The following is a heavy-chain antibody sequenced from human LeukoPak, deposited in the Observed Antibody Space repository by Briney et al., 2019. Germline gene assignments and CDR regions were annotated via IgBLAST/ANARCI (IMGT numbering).Heavy chain of an antibody. CDR3: AKGTVTYFDY. J-gene: IGHJ4*02. CDR2: ISGSGDNA. V-gene: IGHV3-23*01. D-gene: IGHD4-11*01. Sequence: GGSLRLSCAASGFTFSSHAMSWVRQAPGKGLEWVSAISGSGDNAIYVDSVKGRFTISRDNSKNTLYLQMNSLRAEDTAVYYCAKGTVTYFDYWGQGTLVTVSS. CDR1: GFTFSSHA.